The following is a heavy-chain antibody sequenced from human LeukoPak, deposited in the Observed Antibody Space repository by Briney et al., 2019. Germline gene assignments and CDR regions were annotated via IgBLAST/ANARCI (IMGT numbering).Heavy chain of an antibody. CDR3: ARGEEYSYGFNYFDY. V-gene: IGHV1-2*06. J-gene: IGHJ4*02. CDR1: GYTFTGYY. D-gene: IGHD5-18*01. CDR2: INPNRGGT. Sequence: ASVKVSCKASGYTFTGYYMHWVRQAPGQGLEWMGRINPNRGGTNYAQKFQGRVTMPRDTSISTAYMELSRLRSDDTAVYYCARGEEYSYGFNYFDYWGQGTLVTVSS.